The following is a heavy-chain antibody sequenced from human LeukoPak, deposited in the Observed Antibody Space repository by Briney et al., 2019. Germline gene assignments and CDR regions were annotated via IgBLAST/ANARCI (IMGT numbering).Heavy chain of an antibody. V-gene: IGHV3-30*02. CDR3: AKELDHDSSGYAPTDY. CDR2: IRYDGSNK. Sequence: GGSLTLSCAVSGFTFSNYGMHWLRQAPGKGLEWVSFIRYDGSNKFYVDSGKGRFTISRDNSKNMVYLQMNSLRDADTAVYYCAKELDHDSSGYAPTDYWGQGTLVTVSS. CDR1: GFTFSNYG. J-gene: IGHJ4*02. D-gene: IGHD3-22*01.